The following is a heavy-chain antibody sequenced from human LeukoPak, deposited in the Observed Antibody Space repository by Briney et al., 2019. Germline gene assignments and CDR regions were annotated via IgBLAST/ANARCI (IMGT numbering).Heavy chain of an antibody. V-gene: IGHV3-30*04. CDR1: GGTFSSYA. CDR2: ISYDGSNK. J-gene: IGHJ4*02. D-gene: IGHD4-11*01. CDR3: AREHYKYYFDY. Sequence: SCKASGGTFSSYAMHWVRQAPGKGLEWVAVISYDGSNKYYADSVKGRFTISRDNSKNTLYLQMNSLRAEDTAVYYCAREHYKYYFDYWGQGTLVTVSS.